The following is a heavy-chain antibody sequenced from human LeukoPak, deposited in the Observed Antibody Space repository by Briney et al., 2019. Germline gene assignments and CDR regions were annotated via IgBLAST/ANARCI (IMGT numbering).Heavy chain of an antibody. V-gene: IGHV1-2*02. D-gene: IGHD3-22*01. CDR2: INPDSGGT. CDR3: ARGRGSWYDSSGSPYIRFDY. Sequence: GPSVKVSCKASGYTFTGYFIHWVRQAPGQGLEWMGWINPDSGGTNNARKLQGRATMTRDTSIRTAYMELSRLRSDDSAMYYCARGRGSWYDSSGSPYIRFDYWGEGTLVTVSS. J-gene: IGHJ4*02. CDR1: GYTFTGYF.